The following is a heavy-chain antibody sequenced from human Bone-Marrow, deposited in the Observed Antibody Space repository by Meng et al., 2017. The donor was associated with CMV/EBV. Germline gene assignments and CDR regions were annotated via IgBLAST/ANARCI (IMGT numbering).Heavy chain of an antibody. CDR2: INHSGST. J-gene: IGHJ3*02. Sequence: GSLRLSCAASGFTFSSYSMNWIRQPPGKELEWIGEINHSGSTNYNPSLKSRVTISVDTSKNQFSLKLSSVTAADTAVYYCARGSLRIAARRREGGAFDIWGQGPMVTVSS. V-gene: IGHV4-34*01. CDR3: ARGSLRIAARRREGGAFDI. D-gene: IGHD6-6*01. CDR1: GFTFSSYS.